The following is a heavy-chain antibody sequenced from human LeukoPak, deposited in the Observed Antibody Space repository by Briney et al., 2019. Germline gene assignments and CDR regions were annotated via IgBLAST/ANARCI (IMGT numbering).Heavy chain of an antibody. D-gene: IGHD3-10*01. Sequence: SQTLLLTCAISGDSVSSNSAAWNWIRQSPSRGLEWLGRTYYRSNWYNDYAVSVKGRITINPDTTKNQFSLQLNSVTPEDTAVYYCARGGRFAFDYWGQGTLVTVPS. CDR3: ARGGRFAFDY. V-gene: IGHV6-1*01. J-gene: IGHJ4*02. CDR1: GDSVSSNSAA. CDR2: TYYRSNWYN.